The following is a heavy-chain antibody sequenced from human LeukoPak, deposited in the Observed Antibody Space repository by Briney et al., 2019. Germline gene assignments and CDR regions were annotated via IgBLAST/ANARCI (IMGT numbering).Heavy chain of an antibody. Sequence: AASVKVSCKASGYTFNTYGVNWVRQAPGQGLEWMGGIIPIFGTANYAQKFQGRVTITADESTNTAYMELSSLRSEDTAVYYCARPYDSRGYTYGMGVWGQGTTVTVSS. CDR2: IIPIFGTA. V-gene: IGHV1-69*13. CDR1: GYTFNTYG. D-gene: IGHD3-22*01. CDR3: ARPYDSRGYTYGMGV. J-gene: IGHJ6*02.